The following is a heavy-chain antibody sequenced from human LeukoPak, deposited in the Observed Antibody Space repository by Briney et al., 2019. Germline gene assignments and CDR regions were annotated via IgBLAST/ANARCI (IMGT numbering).Heavy chain of an antibody. CDR2: ISYSGDTI. V-gene: IGHV3-11*01. CDR3: ARLGIITAAGSNDY. CDR1: GFTFSSYA. J-gene: IGHJ4*02. Sequence: GGSLRLSCAASGFTFSSYAMSWMRQAPGKGLEWVSYISYSGDTIYYADSVKGRFTVSRDNAKNSLYLQMNSLRVEDTAVYYCARLGIITAAGSNDYWGQGTLVTVSS. D-gene: IGHD6-13*01.